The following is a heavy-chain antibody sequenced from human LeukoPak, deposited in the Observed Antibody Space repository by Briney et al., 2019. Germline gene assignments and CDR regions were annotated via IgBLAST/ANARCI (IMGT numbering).Heavy chain of an antibody. CDR1: GFTFNSYS. D-gene: IGHD3-10*01. Sequence: GGSLRLSCAASGFTFNSYSMHWVRQAPGKGLEWVTAISDDETYKFYADSVKGRFTISRDNAKNSLYLQMNSLRTEDTAVYYCARDYGSGTYYYSYYYMDVWGKGTTVTVSS. CDR3: ARDYGSGTYYYSYYYMDV. CDR2: ISDDETYK. V-gene: IGHV3-30-3*01. J-gene: IGHJ6*03.